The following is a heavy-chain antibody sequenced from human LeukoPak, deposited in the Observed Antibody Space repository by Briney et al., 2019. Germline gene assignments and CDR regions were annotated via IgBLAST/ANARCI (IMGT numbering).Heavy chain of an antibody. Sequence: SVKVSCKASGYTFTSYDINWVRQATGQGLEWMGWMNPNSGNTNYAQKFQGRVTMTRDTSISTAYMELSRLRSDDTAVYYCARGWDIAAAGSVLVDYWGQGTLVTVSS. V-gene: IGHV1-8*01. D-gene: IGHD6-13*01. CDR3: ARGWDIAAAGSVLVDY. CDR1: GYTFTSYD. CDR2: MNPNSGNT. J-gene: IGHJ4*02.